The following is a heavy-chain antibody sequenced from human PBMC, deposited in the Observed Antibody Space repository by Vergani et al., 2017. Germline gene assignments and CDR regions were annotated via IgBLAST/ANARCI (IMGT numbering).Heavy chain of an antibody. CDR1: GFTFSSYS. CDR3: ASLGYCSGGSCLEPDIDY. D-gene: IGHD2-15*01. Sequence: EVQLVESGGGLVKPGGSLRLSCAASGFTFSSYSMNWVRQAPGKGLEWVSSISSSSSYIYYADSVKGRFTISRDNAKNSLYLQMNSLRAEDTAVYYCASLGYCSGGSCLEPDIDYWGQGTLVTVSS. V-gene: IGHV3-21*01. CDR2: ISSSSSYI. J-gene: IGHJ4*02.